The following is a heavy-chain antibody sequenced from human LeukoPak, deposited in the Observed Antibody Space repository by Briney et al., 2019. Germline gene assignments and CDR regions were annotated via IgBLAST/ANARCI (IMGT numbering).Heavy chain of an antibody. J-gene: IGHJ5*02. V-gene: IGHV3-33*01. CDR1: GFTFSSYG. CDR3: ARGGYYDNNWFDP. CDR2: IWHDGSNK. Sequence: PGGSLRLSCAASGFTFSSYGMHWVRQAPGKGLEWVAVIWHDGSNKYYADSVKGRFTISRDNSKNTLYLQMNSLRAEDTAVYYCARGGYYDNNWFDPWGQGTLVTVSS. D-gene: IGHD3-3*01.